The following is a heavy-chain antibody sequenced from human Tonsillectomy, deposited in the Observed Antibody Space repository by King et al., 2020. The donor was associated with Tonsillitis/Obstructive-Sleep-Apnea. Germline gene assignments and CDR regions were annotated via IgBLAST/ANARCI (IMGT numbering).Heavy chain of an antibody. Sequence: VQLQQWGAGLLKPSETLSLTCAVYGGSFSGYFWSWIRQPPGKGLEWIGEINHSGSTNSNPSLKSRVTISVDTSTNQFSRKRSSVTAADTAVYYCAREDIVVVPAASGDAFDIWGQGTMVTVSS. CDR2: INHSGST. J-gene: IGHJ3*02. V-gene: IGHV4-34*01. CDR3: AREDIVVVPAASGDAFDI. CDR1: GGSFSGYF. D-gene: IGHD2-2*01.